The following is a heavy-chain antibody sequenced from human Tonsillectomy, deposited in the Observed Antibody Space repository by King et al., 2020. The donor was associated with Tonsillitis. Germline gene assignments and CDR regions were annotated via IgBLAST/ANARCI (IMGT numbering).Heavy chain of an antibody. CDR2: ISYDGSNK. D-gene: IGHD5-18*01. V-gene: IGHV3-30*18. Sequence: VQLVESGGGVVQPGRSLRLSCAASGFTFSSFGMHWVRQAPGKGLEWVAVISYDGSNKYYADSVKGRFTISRDNSKNTLYLQMNSLRAEDTAVYHCAKDRGDVDPGSYGMDVWAKGPRSPSP. CDR3: AKDRGDVDPGSYGMDV. CDR1: GFTFSSFG. J-gene: IGHJ6*02.